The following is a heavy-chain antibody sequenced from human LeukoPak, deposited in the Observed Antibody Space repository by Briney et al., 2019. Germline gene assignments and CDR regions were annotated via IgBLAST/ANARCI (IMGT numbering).Heavy chain of an antibody. CDR3: AREHIVVVTATSGAFDI. CDR2: ISSSGSTI. D-gene: IGHD2-21*02. V-gene: IGHV3-48*03. CDR1: GFTFSSYE. J-gene: IGHJ3*02. Sequence: GGSLRLSCAASGFTFSSYEMNWVRQAPGKGLEWVSYISSSGSTIYYADSVKGRFTISRDNAKNSLYLQMNSLRAEDTAVYYCAREHIVVVTATSGAFDIWGQGTMVTVSS.